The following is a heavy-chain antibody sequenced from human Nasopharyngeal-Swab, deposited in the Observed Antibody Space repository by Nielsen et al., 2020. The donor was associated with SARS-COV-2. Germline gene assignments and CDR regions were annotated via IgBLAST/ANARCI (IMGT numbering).Heavy chain of an antibody. J-gene: IGHJ6*03. CDR1: GGSISSGGYY. CDR3: ARANGVRGVIVDYYYYYMDV. V-gene: IGHV4-31*03. Sequence: LRLSCTVSGGSISSGGYYWSWIRQHPGKGLEWIGYIYYSGSTYYNPSLKSRVTISVDTSKNQFSLKLSSVTAADTAVYYCARANGVRGVIVDYYYYYMDVWGKGTTVTVSS. CDR2: IYYSGST. D-gene: IGHD3-10*01.